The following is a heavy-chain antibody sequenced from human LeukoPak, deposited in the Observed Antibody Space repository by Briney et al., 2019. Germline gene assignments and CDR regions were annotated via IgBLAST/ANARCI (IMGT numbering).Heavy chain of an antibody. J-gene: IGHJ4*02. CDR2: ISGSGGST. CDR1: GFTFSSYA. D-gene: IGHD3-9*01. CDR3: AKVTRYSSGGRLDY. V-gene: IGHV3-23*01. Sequence: GGSLRLSCAASGFTFSSYAMSWVRQAPGKGLEWVSAISGSGGSTYYADSVKGRFTISRDNSKNTLYLQMNSLRAEDTAVYYCAKVTRYSSGGRLDYWGQGTLVTVSS.